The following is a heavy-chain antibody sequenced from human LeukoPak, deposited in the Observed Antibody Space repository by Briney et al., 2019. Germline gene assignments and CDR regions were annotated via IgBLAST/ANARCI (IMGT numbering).Heavy chain of an antibody. D-gene: IGHD2-2*01. Sequence: PGGSLRLSCAASGFTFSSYWMHWVRQAPGKGLVWVSRIKTDGRRTSYADSVKGRFTISRDNAKNSLYLQMNSLRAEDTAVYYCARDIVPDIVVVPAAGGTDYWGQGTLVTVSS. CDR1: GFTFSSYW. CDR3: ARDIVPDIVVVPAAGGTDY. J-gene: IGHJ4*02. V-gene: IGHV3-74*01. CDR2: IKTDGRRT.